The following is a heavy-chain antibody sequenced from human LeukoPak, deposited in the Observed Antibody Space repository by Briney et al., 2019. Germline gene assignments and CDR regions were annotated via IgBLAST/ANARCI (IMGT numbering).Heavy chain of an antibody. Sequence: GGSLRLSCAASGFRFYDVMHSVRQAPGKGLEGVSGLSWNSGSIGYADSVKGRFTISRDNAKNSLYLQMNGLRAEDTALYYCAKENPSYGSGTRGGIDIWGQGTMVTVSS. CDR3: AKENPSYGSGTRGGIDI. CDR1: GFRFYDV. D-gene: IGHD3-10*01. CDR2: LSWNSGSI. J-gene: IGHJ3*02. V-gene: IGHV3-9*01.